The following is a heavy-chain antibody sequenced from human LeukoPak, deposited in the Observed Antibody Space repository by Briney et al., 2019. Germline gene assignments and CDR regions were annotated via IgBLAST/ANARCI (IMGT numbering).Heavy chain of an antibody. V-gene: IGHV1-69*13. CDR1: GGTFSSYA. CDR3: AKDGVGMVRGAMPGYFDY. Sequence: GASVKVSCKASGGTFSSYAISWVRQAPGQGLEWMGGIIPIFGTANYAQKFQGRVTITADESTSTAYMELSSLRSEDTAVYYCAKDGVGMVRGAMPGYFDYWGQGTLVTVSS. J-gene: IGHJ4*02. CDR2: IIPIFGTA. D-gene: IGHD3-10*01.